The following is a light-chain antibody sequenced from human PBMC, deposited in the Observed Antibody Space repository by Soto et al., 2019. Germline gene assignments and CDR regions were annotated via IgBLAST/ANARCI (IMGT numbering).Light chain of an antibody. CDR3: QQYFNPPYT. V-gene: IGKV4-1*01. CDR1: QTVLYRSNNKNY. J-gene: IGKJ2*01. CDR2: WAS. Sequence: DIVMTQSPDSLATSLGERAAINCKSSQTVLYRSNNKNYLAWYQHKAGQAPRLLIYWASTRQSGVPDRFSGSGSGTDVTLTISSLQAEDVAVYYCQQYFNPPYTFGQGTKLEIK.